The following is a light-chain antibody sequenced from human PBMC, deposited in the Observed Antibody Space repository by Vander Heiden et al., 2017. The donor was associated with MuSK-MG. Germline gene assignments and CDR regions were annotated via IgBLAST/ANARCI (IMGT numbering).Light chain of an antibody. V-gene: IGLV1-40*01. CDR3: QSYDSSLSGSVV. CDR1: SSNIGAGYD. Sequence: QSVLTPPPSVSGAPGQRVTISCTGSSSNIGAGYDVHWYQQLPGTAPNLLIYGNSNRPAGVPDRCSGSKSGTSASLAITGLQAEEEADYYCQSYDSSLSGSVVFGGGTKLTVL. J-gene: IGLJ2*01. CDR2: GNS.